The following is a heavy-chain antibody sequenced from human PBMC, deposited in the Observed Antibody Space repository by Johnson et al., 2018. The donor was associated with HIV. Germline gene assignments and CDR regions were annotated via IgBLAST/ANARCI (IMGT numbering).Heavy chain of an antibody. CDR3: AREGGALDAFDI. J-gene: IGHJ3*02. D-gene: IGHD1-26*01. V-gene: IGHV3-30-3*01. Sequence: QMLLVESGGGVVQPGRSLRLSCAASGFTFSSYAMHWVRQAPGKGLEWVAVISYDGSNKYYADSVKGRFTISRDNSNNTLYLQMNSLRAEDTAVYYCAREGGALDAFDIWGQGTMVTVSS. CDR1: GFTFSSYA. CDR2: ISYDGSNK.